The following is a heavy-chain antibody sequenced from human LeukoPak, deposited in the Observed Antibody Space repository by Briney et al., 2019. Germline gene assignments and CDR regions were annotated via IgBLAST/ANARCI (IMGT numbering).Heavy chain of an antibody. J-gene: IGHJ4*02. CDR2: ISSSSSYK. Sequence: PGGSLRLSCGASGFXFTDYYMRWVRQAPGKGLKWVSYISSSSSYKNYADSVKGRFTISRDNSKNTLYLQMNSPRAEDTALYYCAILPGYSNSLYEVDYWGQGTLVTVSS. CDR3: AILPGYSNSLYEVDY. D-gene: IGHD6-13*01. V-gene: IGHV3-11*03. CDR1: GFXFTDYY.